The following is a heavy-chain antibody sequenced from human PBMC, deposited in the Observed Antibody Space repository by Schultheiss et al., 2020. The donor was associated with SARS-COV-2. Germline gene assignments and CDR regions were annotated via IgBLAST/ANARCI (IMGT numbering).Heavy chain of an antibody. CDR2: ISYDGSNK. CDR3: ARWYDYVEWFDP. D-gene: IGHD3-16*01. J-gene: IGHJ5*02. V-gene: IGHV3-30*12. CDR1: GFTFSSYS. Sequence: GGSLRLSCAASGFTFSSYSMNWVRQAPGKGLEWVAVISYDGSNKYYADSVKGRFTISRDNAKNSLYLQMNSLRAEDTAVYYCARWYDYVEWFDPWGQGTLVTVSS.